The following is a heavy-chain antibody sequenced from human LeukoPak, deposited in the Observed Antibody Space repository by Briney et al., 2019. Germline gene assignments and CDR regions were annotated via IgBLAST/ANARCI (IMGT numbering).Heavy chain of an antibody. CDR3: AREAATTVTMSFWFDP. Sequence: GASVKVSCKASGYTFTSYAINWLRQAPGQGLEWMGGIIPIFGTANYAQKFQGRVTTTTDESTSTAYMELSSLRSEDTAVYYCAREAATTVTMSFWFDPWGQGTLVTVSS. D-gene: IGHD4-17*01. J-gene: IGHJ5*02. CDR1: GYTFTSYA. V-gene: IGHV1-69*05. CDR2: IIPIFGTA.